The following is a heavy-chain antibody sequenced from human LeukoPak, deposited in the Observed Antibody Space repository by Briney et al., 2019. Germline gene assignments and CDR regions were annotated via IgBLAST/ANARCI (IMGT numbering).Heavy chain of an antibody. Sequence: GGSLRLSCAASGFTFSNYAMYWVRQAPGKGLEYVSAISSNGGSTYYANSVKGRFTISRDNSKNTLYLQMGSLRAEDMAVYYCTRYRCSSTSCFVDYWGQGTLVTVSS. CDR2: ISSNGGST. CDR3: TRYRCSSTSCFVDY. V-gene: IGHV3-64*01. J-gene: IGHJ4*02. CDR1: GFTFSNYA. D-gene: IGHD2-2*01.